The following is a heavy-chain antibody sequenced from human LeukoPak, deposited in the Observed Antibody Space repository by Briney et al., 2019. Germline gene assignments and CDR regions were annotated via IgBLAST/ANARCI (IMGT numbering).Heavy chain of an antibody. CDR1: GGSFSGYY. V-gene: IGHV4-34*01. CDR2: INHSGST. CDR3: ARGSPYSSSWYYYYYYMDV. J-gene: IGHJ6*03. Sequence: SETLSLTCAVYGGSFSGYYWSWIRQPPGKGLEWIGEINHSGSTNYNPSLKSRVTISVDTSKNQFSLKLSSVTAADTAVYYCARGSPYSSSWYYYYYYMDVWGEGTTVTVSS. D-gene: IGHD6-13*01.